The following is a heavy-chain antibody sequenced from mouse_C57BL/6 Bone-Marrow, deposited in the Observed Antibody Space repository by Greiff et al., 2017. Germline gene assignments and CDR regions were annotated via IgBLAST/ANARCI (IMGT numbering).Heavy chain of an antibody. Sequence: QVQLQQSGAELVKPGASVKISCKASGYAFSSYWMNWVKQRPGKGLEWIGQIYPGDGDTNYNGKFKGKATLTADKSSSTAYIQLTSLTSEDSAVYFYARPSGNGSGFDYWGQGTTLTVSS. CDR2: IYPGDGDT. D-gene: IGHD1-1*01. V-gene: IGHV1-80*01. CDR1: GYAFSSYW. J-gene: IGHJ2*01. CDR3: ARPSGNGSGFDY.